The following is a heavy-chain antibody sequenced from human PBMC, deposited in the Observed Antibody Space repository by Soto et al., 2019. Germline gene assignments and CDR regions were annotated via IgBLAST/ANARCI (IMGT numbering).Heavy chain of an antibody. J-gene: IGHJ5*02. Sequence: SETLSLTCTVSGGSISSGVYHWSWVRQPPGKGLEWIGYIYYSGSTYYNPSLKSRVTVSVDTSNNQFSLKLSSVTAADTAVYYCAGRSARNWFDPWGQGTLVTVSS. D-gene: IGHD2-2*01. CDR2: IYYSGST. V-gene: IGHV4-30-4*01. CDR1: GGSISSGVYH. CDR3: AGRSARNWFDP.